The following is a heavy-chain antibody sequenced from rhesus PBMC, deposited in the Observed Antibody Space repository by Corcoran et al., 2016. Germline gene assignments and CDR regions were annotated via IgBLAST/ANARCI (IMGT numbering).Heavy chain of an antibody. CDR2: ISSDGSRT. CDR1: GFNFRRYW. Sequence: EVQLVESGGGLVQPGGAMRLSGAASGFNFRRYWMDWVREAPGKVLEWVSRISSDGSRTYYADSVKGRFTISRENAKNSLYLQMNSLRPEDTAVYYCTYFDYWGQGVLVTVSS. V-gene: IGHV3-119*01. CDR3: TYFDY. J-gene: IGHJ4*01.